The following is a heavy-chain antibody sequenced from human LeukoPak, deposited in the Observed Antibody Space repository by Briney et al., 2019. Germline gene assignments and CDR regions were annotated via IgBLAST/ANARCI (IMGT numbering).Heavy chain of an antibody. CDR3: AKGAGYCSGGSCSTFAY. D-gene: IGHD2-15*01. J-gene: IGHJ4*02. CDR1: GFTVSSYA. Sequence: GGSLKLSCAASGFTVSSYAMSWGRQAPGKGLELGSAISGSGGSTYYADSVKCRFTISRDNSKNTLYLQMNSLRAEDTAVYYCAKGAGYCSGGSCSTFAYWGQGTMVTVSS. V-gene: IGHV3-23*01. CDR2: ISGSGGST.